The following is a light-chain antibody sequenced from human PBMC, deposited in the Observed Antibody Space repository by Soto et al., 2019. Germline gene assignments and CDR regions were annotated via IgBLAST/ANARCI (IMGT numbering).Light chain of an antibody. V-gene: IGKV3-20*01. CDR3: QEYGSSLT. CDR1: QSFSTSY. J-gene: IGKJ1*01. CDR2: GAS. Sequence: EIVLTQSPGTLSLSPGERATLSCRASQSFSTSYLAWYQQKPGQAPRLLIYGASSRATGRPNRFSGSGSGTDFTLTISRLEPEDVAVYYCQEYGSSLTVGQGTKVEIK.